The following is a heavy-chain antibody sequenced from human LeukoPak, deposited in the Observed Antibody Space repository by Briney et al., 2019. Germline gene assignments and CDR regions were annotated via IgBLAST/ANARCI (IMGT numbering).Heavy chain of an antibody. CDR2: VFYSGST. J-gene: IGHJ1*01. CDR1: GDSISRSGYD. V-gene: IGHV4-39*01. CDR3: ARHRGDYNQLFEH. Sequence: SETLLLTCTVSGDSISRSGYDWGWIRQPPGKGLEWIGSVFYSGSTYYNPTLKSRVTLSVDTSKIQFSLSRSSVTAADTGLYYCARHRGDYNQLFEHGGQGTLVTVSS. D-gene: IGHD4-17*01.